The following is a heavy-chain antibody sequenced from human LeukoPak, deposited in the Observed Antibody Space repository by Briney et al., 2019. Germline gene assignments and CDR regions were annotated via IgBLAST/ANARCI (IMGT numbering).Heavy chain of an antibody. CDR2: IYSGGST. J-gene: IGHJ4*02. D-gene: IGHD6-19*01. CDR1: GFTVSSNY. V-gene: IGHV3-53*01. Sequence: GGSLRLSCAASGFTVSSNYMSWVRQAPGKGLEWVSVIYSGGSTYYADSVKGRFTISRDNSKNTLYLQMNSLRAEDTAVYYCARVQWLVGKSFDYWGQGTLVTVSS. CDR3: ARVQWLVGKSFDY.